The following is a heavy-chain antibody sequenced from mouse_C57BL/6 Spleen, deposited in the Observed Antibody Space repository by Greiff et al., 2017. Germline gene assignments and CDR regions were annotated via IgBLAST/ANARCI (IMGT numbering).Heavy chain of an antibody. CDR2: IDPEDGET. Sequence: EVMLVESGAELVKPGASVKLSCTASGFNIKDYYMPWVKQRTEQGLEWIGRIDPEDGETKYAPKFQGKATKTADTSSNTAYLQLSSLTSEDTAVYYCARSSYGSSYYFDHWVQGTTRTVSS. V-gene: IGHV14-2*01. D-gene: IGHD1-1*01. CDR1: GFNIKDYY. J-gene: IGHJ2*01. CDR3: ARSSYGSSYYFDH.